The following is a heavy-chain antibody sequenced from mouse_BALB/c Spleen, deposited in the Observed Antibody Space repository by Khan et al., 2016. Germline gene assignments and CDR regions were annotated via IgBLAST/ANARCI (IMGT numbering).Heavy chain of an antibody. CDR3: TRDDYFPY. V-gene: IGHV5-6-4*01. J-gene: IGHJ3*01. Sequence: VELVESGGGVVKPGGSLKVSCAASGFTFSSYTMSWVRQNPEKRLEWVATISSGGSYTYYPDSVKGRFTISRDNAQNTLYLPMSSLNSEDTAMFYCTRDDYFPYWGQGTLVTVSA. CDR2: ISSGGSYT. D-gene: IGHD2-4*01. CDR1: GFTFSSYT.